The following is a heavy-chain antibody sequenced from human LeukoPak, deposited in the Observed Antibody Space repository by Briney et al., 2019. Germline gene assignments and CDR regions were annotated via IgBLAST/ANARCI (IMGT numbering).Heavy chain of an antibody. J-gene: IGHJ4*02. CDR3: AALRMNFDY. D-gene: IGHD2-15*01. V-gene: IGHV3-30*03. CDR1: GFTFSSYG. Sequence: PGGSLRLSCAASGFTFSSYGMHWVRQAPGKGLEWVAVISYDGSNKYYADSVKGRFTISRDNSKNTLYLQMNSLRAEDTAVYYCAALRMNFDYWGQGTLVTVSS. CDR2: ISYDGSNK.